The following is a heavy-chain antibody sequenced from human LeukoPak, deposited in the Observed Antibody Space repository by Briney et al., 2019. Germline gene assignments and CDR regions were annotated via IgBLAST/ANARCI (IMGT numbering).Heavy chain of an antibody. V-gene: IGHV3-23*01. CDR3: ARASRAPDAFDI. D-gene: IGHD2-2*01. CDR1: GFTFSSYA. J-gene: IGHJ3*02. Sequence: GGSLRLSCAASGFTFSSYAMSWVRQAPGKGLEWVSVISGSGGSTNYADSVKGRFTISRDNSKNTLYLQMNSLRAEDTAVYYCARASRAPDAFDIWGQGTMVTVSS. CDR2: ISGSGGST.